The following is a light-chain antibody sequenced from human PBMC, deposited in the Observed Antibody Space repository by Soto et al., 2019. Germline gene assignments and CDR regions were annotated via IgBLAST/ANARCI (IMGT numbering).Light chain of an antibody. V-gene: IGKV3-15*01. CDR2: GAS. CDR1: HTVRSN. Sequence: ETVSTQSPASLSVSPGERATLSCRATHTVRSNLAWYQQEPGQAPRFIMFGASIRATNISARFTGSRSGTDFTLTISSLQSEDFAVYFCQQYNTWPRTFGQGTKVDI. J-gene: IGKJ1*01. CDR3: QQYNTWPRT.